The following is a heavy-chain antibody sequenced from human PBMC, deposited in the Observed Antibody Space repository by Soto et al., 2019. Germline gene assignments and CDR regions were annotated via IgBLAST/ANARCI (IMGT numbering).Heavy chain of an antibody. CDR3: ARNYDFWSGYSYGEDYYYYYMDV. D-gene: IGHD3-3*01. CDR1: GGSISSGGYS. V-gene: IGHV4-61*08. J-gene: IGHJ6*03. Sequence: PSETLSLTCAVSGGSISSGGYSWGWIRQPPGKGLEWLGYIYYSGSTNYNPSLKSRVTISVDTSKNQFSLKLSSVTAADTAVYYCARNYDFWSGYSYGEDYYYYYMDVWGKGTTVTVSS. CDR2: IYYSGST.